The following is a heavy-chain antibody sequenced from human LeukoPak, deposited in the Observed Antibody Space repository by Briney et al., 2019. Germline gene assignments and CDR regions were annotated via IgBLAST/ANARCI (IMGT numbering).Heavy chain of an antibody. CDR1: GGSISSYY. D-gene: IGHD3-3*01. V-gene: IGHV4-59*01. J-gene: IGHJ6*03. CDR3: ARGSWSGYYSAYYYMDV. Sequence: SETLSLTCTVSGGSISSYYWGWIRQPPGKGLEWIGYIYYSGSTNYNPSLKSRVTISVDTSKNQFSLKLRSVTAADTAVYYCARGSWSGYYSAYYYMDVWGKGTTVTVSS. CDR2: IYYSGST.